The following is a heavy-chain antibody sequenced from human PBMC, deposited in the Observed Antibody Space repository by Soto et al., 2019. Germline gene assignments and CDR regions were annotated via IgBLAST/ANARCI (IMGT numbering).Heavy chain of an antibody. CDR1: GGSISSSSYY. V-gene: IGHV4-39*01. J-gene: IGHJ5*02. CDR2: IYYSGST. Sequence: QLQLQESGPGLVKPSETLSLTCTVSGGSISSSSYYWGWIRQPPGKGLEWIGGIYYSGSTYYNPSLKRRVTISVDTSKNQFSLKLSSVTAADTAVYYCARPIFGVVHTWFDPWGQGTLVTVSS. CDR3: ARPIFGVVHTWFDP. D-gene: IGHD3-3*01.